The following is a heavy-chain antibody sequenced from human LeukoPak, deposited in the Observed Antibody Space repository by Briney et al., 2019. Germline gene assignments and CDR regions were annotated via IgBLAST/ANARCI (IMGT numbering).Heavy chain of an antibody. D-gene: IGHD3-3*01. CDR1: GGTFSSYA. V-gene: IGHV1-69*13. CDR3: ARAGVALSINWFDP. J-gene: IGHJ5*02. Sequence: ASVKVSCKASGGTFSSYAISWLRQAPGQGLEWIGGVIPIFETAVYAQKFQGRVTVPADESTSTAYMALSSLTSEDTAVYYCARAGVALSINWFDPWGQGTLVTVSS. CDR2: VIPIFETA.